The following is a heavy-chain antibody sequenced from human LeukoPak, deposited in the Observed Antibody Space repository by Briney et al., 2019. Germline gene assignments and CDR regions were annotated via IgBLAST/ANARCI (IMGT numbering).Heavy chain of an antibody. CDR1: GFTFSSYG. CDR2: IRYDGSNK. D-gene: IGHD2-2*01. J-gene: IGHJ4*02. Sequence: PGGSLRLSCAESGFTFSSYGMHWVRQAPGKGLEWVAFIRYDGSNKYYADSVKGRFTISRDNSKNTLYLQMNSLRAEDTAVYYCAHSQVVPALFDYWGQGTLVTVSS. CDR3: AHSQVVPALFDY. V-gene: IGHV3-30*02.